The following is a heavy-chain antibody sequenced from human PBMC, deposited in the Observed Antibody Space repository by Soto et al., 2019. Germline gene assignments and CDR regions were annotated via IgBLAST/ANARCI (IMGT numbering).Heavy chain of an antibody. CDR3: ARDPAEKNFGFYFNL. V-gene: IGHV1-69*13. Sequence: ASVKVSCKASGGTFSNHAVNWVRQAPGQGLEWVGGIIPLFESTIYAQKLQGRVTMTADEDLTTAYMELNSLRSEDTAIYYCARDPAEKNFGFYFNLWGRGTLVTVSS. J-gene: IGHJ2*01. CDR1: GGTFSNHA. D-gene: IGHD3-16*01. CDR2: IIPLFEST.